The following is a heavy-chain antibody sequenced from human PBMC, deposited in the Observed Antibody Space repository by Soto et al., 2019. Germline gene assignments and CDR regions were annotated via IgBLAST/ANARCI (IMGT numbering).Heavy chain of an antibody. Sequence: GASVKVSCKASGYTFTSYGISWVRQAPGQGLEWMGWISAYNGNTNYAQKLQGRVTMTTDTSTSTAYMELRSLRSDDTAVYYCARAGREVVVPDAIFELAIWGQGTMVTVSS. CDR1: GYTFTSYG. CDR3: ARAGREVVVPDAIFELAI. J-gene: IGHJ3*02. V-gene: IGHV1-18*01. CDR2: ISAYNGNT. D-gene: IGHD2-2*01.